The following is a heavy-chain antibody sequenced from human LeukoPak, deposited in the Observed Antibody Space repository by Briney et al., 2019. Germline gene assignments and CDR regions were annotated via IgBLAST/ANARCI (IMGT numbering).Heavy chain of an antibody. CDR1: GGSFSGYY. CDR3: AQSGSYPDYFDY. CDR2: INHSGST. J-gene: IGHJ4*02. V-gene: IGHV4-34*01. D-gene: IGHD1-26*01. Sequence: KPSETLSLTCAVYGGSFSGYYWSWIRQPPGKGLEWIGEINHSGSTNYNPSLKSRVTISVDTSKNQSSLKLSSVTAADTAVYYCAQSGSYPDYFDYWGQGTLVTVSS.